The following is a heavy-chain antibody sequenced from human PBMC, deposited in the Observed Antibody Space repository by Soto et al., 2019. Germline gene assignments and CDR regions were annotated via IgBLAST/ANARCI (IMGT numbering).Heavy chain of an antibody. D-gene: IGHD5-12*01. J-gene: IGHJ4*02. CDR3: VSDREGRYNSGWRIQE. V-gene: IGHV3-33*01. Sequence: QAQLVESGGGVVQPGRSLRLSCAASGFTFSIYDMHWFRQAPRKGLEWVAVIWYDGTNKYYGESVKGRFTIFRDNYKNTLLLQLNKVRGEDTAVYYCVSDREGRYNSGWRIQEWGQGPLVTVSS. CDR2: IWYDGTNK. CDR1: GFTFSIYD.